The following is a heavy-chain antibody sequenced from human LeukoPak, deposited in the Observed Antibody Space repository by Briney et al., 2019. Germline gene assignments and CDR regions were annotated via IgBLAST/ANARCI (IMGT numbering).Heavy chain of an antibody. CDR2: IWYDGSNK. J-gene: IGHJ4*02. Sequence: GRSLRLSCAASGFTYSSYGMHWVRQAPGKGLEWVAVIWYDGSNKYYADSVKGRFTIPRDNSKNTLYLQMNSLRAEDTAVYYCARNDYASSFLDYWGQGTLVTVSS. D-gene: IGHD4-17*01. CDR3: ARNDYASSFLDY. V-gene: IGHV3-33*01. CDR1: GFTYSSYG.